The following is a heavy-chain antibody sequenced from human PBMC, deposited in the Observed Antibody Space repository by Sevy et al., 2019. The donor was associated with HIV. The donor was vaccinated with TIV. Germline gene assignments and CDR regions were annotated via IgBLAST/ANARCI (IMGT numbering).Heavy chain of an antibody. D-gene: IGHD2-2*01. V-gene: IGHV3-48*04. Sequence: GGSLRLSCAASGFTFSSYGMHWVRQAPGKGLEWVSYISSSGSTIYYADSVKGRFTISRDNAKNSLYLQMNSLRAEDTAVYYCARGDCSSTSCPPSRYYYYGMDVWGQGTTVTVSS. CDR3: ARGDCSSTSCPPSRYYYYGMDV. J-gene: IGHJ6*02. CDR2: ISSSGSTI. CDR1: GFTFSSYG.